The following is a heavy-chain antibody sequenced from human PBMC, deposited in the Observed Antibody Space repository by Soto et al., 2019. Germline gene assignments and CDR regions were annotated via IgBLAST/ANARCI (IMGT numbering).Heavy chain of an antibody. CDR2: ITDSGGST. J-gene: IGHJ4*02. CDR1: GFTFNNYG. V-gene: IGHV3-23*01. CDR3: AKAATVVTLYYFDY. D-gene: IGHD4-17*01. Sequence: GGSLRLSCAASGFTFNNYGMSWVRQAPGKGLEWVSAITDSGGSTYYADSVKGRFTISRDNSKNTVYLQMNSLRAEDTAVYYCAKAATVVTLYYFDYWGQGTLGT.